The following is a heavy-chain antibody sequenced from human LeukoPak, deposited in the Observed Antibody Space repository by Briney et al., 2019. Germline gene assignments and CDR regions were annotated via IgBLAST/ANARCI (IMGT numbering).Heavy chain of an antibody. Sequence: PSETLSLTCTVSGGSISSNAYHWGWIRQPPGKGLEWIGSIYYRGSTYYNPSLKSRVTISVDTSKYQFSLKLDSVTAADTVVYYCARHSLHCSASSCYYFDYWGQGILVTVSS. CDR3: ARHSLHCSASSCYYFDY. J-gene: IGHJ4*02. CDR2: IYYRGST. CDR1: GGSISSNAYH. V-gene: IGHV4-39*01. D-gene: IGHD2-2*01.